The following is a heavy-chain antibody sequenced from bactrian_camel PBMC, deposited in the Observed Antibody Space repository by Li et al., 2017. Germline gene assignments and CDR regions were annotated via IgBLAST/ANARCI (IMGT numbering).Heavy chain of an antibody. CDR2: IYSRGNT. J-gene: IGHJ7*01. V-gene: IGHV3S10*01. CDR1: GFTFSSYF. Sequence: DVQLVESGGGLVQPGGSLRLPCTASGFTFSSYFMIWVRQAPGKGLEWVSSIYSRGNTYYSDSLKGRFTVSRDNAKNTVYLQMNSLKPDDTAVYYCVRVEGDILFGYGVNDWGKGTQVTVS. D-gene: IGHD5*01.